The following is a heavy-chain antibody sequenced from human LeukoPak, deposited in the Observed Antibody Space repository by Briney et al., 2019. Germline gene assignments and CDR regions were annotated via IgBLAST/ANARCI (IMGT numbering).Heavy chain of an antibody. V-gene: IGHV3-21*01. CDR3: ARDSRYCSSTGCYVHYFDY. CDR2: ISSSSGYI. D-gene: IGHD2-2*01. CDR1: GFTFNSYS. J-gene: IGHJ4*02. Sequence: GGSLRLSFAASGFTFNSYSMNWVRQTPGKGLEWVSSISSSSGYINYADSVKGRFTVSRDNAKNSLYLQMNSLRAEDTAVYYCARDSRYCSSTGCYVHYFDYWGQGTLVTVSS.